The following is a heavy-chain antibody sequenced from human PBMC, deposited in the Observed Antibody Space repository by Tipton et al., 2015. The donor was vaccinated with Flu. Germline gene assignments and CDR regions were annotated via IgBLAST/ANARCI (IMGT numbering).Heavy chain of an antibody. CDR2: ITTGGNTI. CDR3: ARVWGYSYYFDY. Sequence: SLRLSCAASGFTFSSYEMNWVRQAPGKGLEWVSYITTGGNTIYYADSVKGRFTISRDNAKNSLYLQMNSLRAEDTAVYYCARVWGYSYYFDYWGQGTLVTVSS. V-gene: IGHV3-48*03. CDR1: GFTFSSYE. D-gene: IGHD3-16*01. J-gene: IGHJ4*02.